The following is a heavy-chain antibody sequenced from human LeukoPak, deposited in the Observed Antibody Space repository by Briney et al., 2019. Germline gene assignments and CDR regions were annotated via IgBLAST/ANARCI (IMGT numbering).Heavy chain of an antibody. CDR2: INHSGST. CDR3: ARCRAAVRGVIERDFDY. D-gene: IGHD3-10*01. Sequence: SETLSLTCTVSGGSISSGYYWGWIRQPPGKGLEWIGEINHSGSTNYNPSLKSRVTISVDTSKNQFSLKLSSVTAADTAVYYCARCRAAVRGVIERDFDYWGQGTLVTVSS. CDR1: GGSISSGYY. V-gene: IGHV4-34*01. J-gene: IGHJ4*02.